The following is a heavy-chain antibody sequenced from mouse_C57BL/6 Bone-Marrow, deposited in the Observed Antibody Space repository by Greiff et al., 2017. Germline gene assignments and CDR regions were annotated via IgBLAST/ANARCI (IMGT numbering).Heavy chain of an antibody. CDR2: LSNLAYSI. J-gene: IGHJ2*01. CDR1: GFTFSDYG. V-gene: IGHV5-15*01. D-gene: IGHD1-1*01. CDR3: ARHLRFYYFDY. Sequence: EVKLMESGGGLVQPGGSLKLSCAASGFTFSDYGMAWVRQAPRKGPEWVAFLSNLAYSIYYADTVTGRFTISRENAKNTLYLEMSSLRSEDTAMYYCARHLRFYYFDYWGQGTTLTVSS.